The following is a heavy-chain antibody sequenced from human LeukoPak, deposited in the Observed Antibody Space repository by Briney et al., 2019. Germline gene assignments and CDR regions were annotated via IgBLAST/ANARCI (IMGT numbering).Heavy chain of an antibody. J-gene: IGHJ4*02. V-gene: IGHV3-7*05. CDR1: GFTFSSDW. CDR2: INQDGSGR. Sequence: PGGSLRLSCAVSGFTFSSDWMSWVRQAPGKGLGWVATINQDGSGRDYVDSVKGRFTISRDNAKHSLFLQMNNLRAEDTASYYCVRGIDYWGQGTLVTVSS. CDR3: VRGIDY.